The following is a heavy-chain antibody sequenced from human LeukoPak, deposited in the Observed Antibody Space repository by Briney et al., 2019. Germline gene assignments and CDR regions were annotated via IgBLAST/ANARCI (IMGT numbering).Heavy chain of an antibody. CDR2: ITGSSSDR. D-gene: IGHD6-13*01. J-gene: IGHJ4*02. V-gene: IGHV3-21*01. CDR3: ARGLRYSSSWYNFDY. CDR1: GFTFSSYS. Sequence: PGGSLRLSCAASGFTFSSYSMNWVRQAPGKGLEWVSSITGSSSDRFYADAVKGRFSISRDNAKNSLYLQMNSLRDEDTAVYYCARGLRYSSSWYNFDYWGQGTLVTVSS.